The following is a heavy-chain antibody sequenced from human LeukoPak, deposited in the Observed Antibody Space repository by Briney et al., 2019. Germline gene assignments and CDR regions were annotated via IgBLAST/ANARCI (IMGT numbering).Heavy chain of an antibody. V-gene: IGHV4-39*07. CDR1: GGSISSSSSY. Sequence: PSETLSLTCTVTGGSISSSSSYWGWIRQPPGKGLEWLGSIYYSGSTYYNPSLKSRVTISVNTSKNQFSLKLSSVTAADTAVYYCARGEYSYGPWYFDYWGQGTLVTVSS. CDR2: IYYSGST. J-gene: IGHJ4*02. CDR3: ARGEYSYGPWYFDY. D-gene: IGHD5-18*01.